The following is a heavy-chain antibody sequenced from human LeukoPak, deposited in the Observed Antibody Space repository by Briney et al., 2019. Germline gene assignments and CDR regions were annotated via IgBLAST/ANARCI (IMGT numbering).Heavy chain of an antibody. V-gene: IGHV4-34*01. D-gene: IGHD6-6*01. CDR1: GGSFSGYY. J-gene: IGHJ6*04. Sequence: SETLSLTCAVYGGSFSGYYWSWVRQPPGKGLEWIGEINHSGSTNYNPSLKSRVTISVDTSKNQFSLKLSSVTAADTAVYYCARRIAARPDVWGKGTTVTVSS. CDR3: ARRIAARPDV. CDR2: INHSGST.